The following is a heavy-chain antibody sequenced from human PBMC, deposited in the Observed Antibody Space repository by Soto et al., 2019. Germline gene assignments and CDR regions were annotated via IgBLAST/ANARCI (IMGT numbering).Heavy chain of an antibody. D-gene: IGHD3-16*02. CDR3: ARDLYLWGSYRYLDH. V-gene: IGHV4-59*01. Sequence: LSLTCTVSGGSISSYYWSWIRQPPGKGLEWIGYIYYSGSTNYNPSLKSRVTISVDTSKNQFSLKLSSVTAADTAVYYCARDLYLWGSYRYLDHWGQGTLVTVSS. J-gene: IGHJ4*02. CDR1: GGSISSYY. CDR2: IYYSGST.